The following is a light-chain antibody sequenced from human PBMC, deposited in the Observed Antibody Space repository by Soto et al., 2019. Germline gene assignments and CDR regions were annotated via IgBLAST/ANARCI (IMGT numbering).Light chain of an antibody. CDR3: LQHNSYPRT. CDR1: QGIRND. CDR2: AGS. V-gene: IGKV1-17*01. Sequence: DIQMTQSPSSLSASVGDRVTITCRTSQGIRNDLDWYQQKPGKAPKRLIYAGSSLQSGVPSRFSGSGSGTEFTLTISSLQPEDFATYYCLQHNSYPRTFGQGTNVEIK. J-gene: IGKJ1*01.